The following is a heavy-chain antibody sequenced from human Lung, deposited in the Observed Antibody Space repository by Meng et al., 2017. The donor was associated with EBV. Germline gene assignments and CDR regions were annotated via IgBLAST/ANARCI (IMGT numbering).Heavy chain of an antibody. V-gene: IGHV4-30-4*01. CDR3: ARGELLWNY. J-gene: IGHJ4*02. CDR2: MDYRGST. D-gene: IGHD2-2*01. Sequence: VQLRESVPGLVKPSQTLSLTCTVSGDSISSGEYFWSWTRQPPGKGLEWIGYMDYRGSTFYIPSLKSRVTISVDTSKIQFSLKLSSVTAADTAVYFCARGELLWNYWGQGTLVTVSS. CDR1: GDSISSGEYF.